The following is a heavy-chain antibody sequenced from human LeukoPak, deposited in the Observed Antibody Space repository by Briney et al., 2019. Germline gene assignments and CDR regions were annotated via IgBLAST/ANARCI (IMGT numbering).Heavy chain of an antibody. CDR3: AGEWLQWMGAFDI. D-gene: IGHD5-24*01. J-gene: IGHJ3*02. V-gene: IGHV4-59*01. CDR2: IYYSGST. Sequence: PSETLSLTCIVSVGSISSYYWSWIRQPPGKGLEWIGYIYYSGSTNYNPSLTSPVTISVDTSKNQFSLKLSSVTAADTAVYYCAGEWLQWMGAFDIWGQGTMVTVSA. CDR1: VGSISSYY.